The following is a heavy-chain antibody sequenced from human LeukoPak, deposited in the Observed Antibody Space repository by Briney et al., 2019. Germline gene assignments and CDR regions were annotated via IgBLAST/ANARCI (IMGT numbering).Heavy chain of an antibody. CDR2: IYYSGST. V-gene: IGHV4-39*07. Sequence: PSETLSLTCTVSGGSISSSSYYWGWIRQPPGKGLEWIGSIYYSGSTYYNPSLKSRVTISVDTSKNQFSLKLSSVTAADTAVYYCASNPVPEAARWFWFDPWGQGTLVTVSS. D-gene: IGHD6-6*01. CDR1: GGSISSSSYY. CDR3: ASNPVPEAARWFWFDP. J-gene: IGHJ5*02.